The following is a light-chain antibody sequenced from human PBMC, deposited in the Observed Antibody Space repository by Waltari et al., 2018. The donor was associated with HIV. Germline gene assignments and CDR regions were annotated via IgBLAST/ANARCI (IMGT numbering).Light chain of an antibody. Sequence: DIVMTQSPATLSVSPGERASLSCRASQSVNTNLAWYQHKPGQAPRLLIHGASTRAAGVPARFSGSGSGTDFTLTISSLQSEDFAIYYCQQYNNWPPLYTFGQGTKLEIK. CDR3: QQYNNWPPLYT. V-gene: IGKV3-15*01. CDR1: QSVNTN. CDR2: GAS. J-gene: IGKJ2*01.